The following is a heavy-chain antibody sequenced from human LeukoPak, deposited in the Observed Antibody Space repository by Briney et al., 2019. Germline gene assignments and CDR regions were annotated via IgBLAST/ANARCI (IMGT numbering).Heavy chain of an antibody. J-gene: IGHJ4*02. CDR2: IYTSGGT. CDR1: GXSISGYY. D-gene: IGHD6-19*01. V-gene: IGHV4-4*07. Sequence: SETLSLTCTVSGXSISGYYWTWIRQPAGKGLEWIGRIYTSGGTNYNPSLKTRVTMSVDTSKNQVSLKLSSVTAADTAMYYCARAAEYSSGWYLFDYWGQGILVTVSA. CDR3: ARAAEYSSGWYLFDY.